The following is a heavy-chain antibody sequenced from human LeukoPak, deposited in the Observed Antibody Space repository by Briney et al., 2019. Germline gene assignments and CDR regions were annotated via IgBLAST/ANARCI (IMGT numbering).Heavy chain of an antibody. CDR1: GFTFSSYA. J-gene: IGHJ4*02. Sequence: GRSLRLSCAASGFTFSSYAMHWVRQAPGKGLEWVSYISSSTSTIYYADSVKGRFTISRDNAKKSLYLQMRSLRAEDTAVYYCASGGYSSGWYTFAYWGQGTLVTVSS. CDR3: ASGGYSSGWYTFAY. D-gene: IGHD6-19*01. V-gene: IGHV3-48*04. CDR2: ISSSTSTI.